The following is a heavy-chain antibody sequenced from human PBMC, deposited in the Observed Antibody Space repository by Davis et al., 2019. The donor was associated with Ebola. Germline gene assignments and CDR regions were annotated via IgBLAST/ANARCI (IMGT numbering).Heavy chain of an antibody. CDR3: ARAQFPTTSDH. CDR2: ISPYNGNT. J-gene: IGHJ4*02. Sequence: ASVKVSCKASGYTFTTYTFTWVRQAPGQGLEWMGWISPYNGNTNYAQKLQGRVTMTTDTSTSTAYMEVGSLRSDDTAVYYCARAQFPTTSDHWGQGTLVTVSS. D-gene: IGHD1-1*01. V-gene: IGHV1-18*04. CDR1: GYTFTTYT.